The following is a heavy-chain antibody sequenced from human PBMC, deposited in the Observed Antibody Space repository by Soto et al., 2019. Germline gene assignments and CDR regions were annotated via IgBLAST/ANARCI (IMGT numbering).Heavy chain of an antibody. CDR3: AKDRYSSACDY. D-gene: IGHD2-21*01. CDR1: GFTFSSYG. Sequence: GGSLRLSCAASGFTFSSYGMHWVRQAPGKGLEWVAVISYDGSNKYYADSVKGRFTISRDNSKNTLYLQMNSLRAEDTAVYYCAKDRYSSACDYWGQGTLVTVYS. J-gene: IGHJ4*02. V-gene: IGHV3-30*18. CDR2: ISYDGSNK.